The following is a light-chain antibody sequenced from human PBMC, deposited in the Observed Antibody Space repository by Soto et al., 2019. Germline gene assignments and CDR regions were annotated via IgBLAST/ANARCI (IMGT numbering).Light chain of an antibody. CDR3: QQYNRWPGT. CDR2: GAS. V-gene: IGKV3-15*01. J-gene: IGKJ2*01. Sequence: EIVMTQSPATLSVSPGERATLSCRASQTISSDLAWYQQKPGRAPRLLVYGASTRATGIPGRFSGSGSGLEFTLTISSLQSEDSAFYFCQQYNRWPGTFGQGTKVEIK. CDR1: QTISSD.